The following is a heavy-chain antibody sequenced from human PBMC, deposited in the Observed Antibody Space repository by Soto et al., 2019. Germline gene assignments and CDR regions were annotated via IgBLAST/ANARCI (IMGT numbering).Heavy chain of an antibody. D-gene: IGHD3-16*01. CDR1: GGSISSGGYY. J-gene: IGHJ6*02. Sequence: PSETLSLTCTVSGGSISSGGYYWSWIRQHPGKGLEWIGYIYYSGSTYYNPPLKSRVTISVDTSKNQFSLKLSSVTAAATAVYYCARVRRITTKRYYYYYYGMDVWGQGTTVTVSS. CDR3: ARVRRITTKRYYYYYYGMDV. V-gene: IGHV4-31*03. CDR2: IYYSGST.